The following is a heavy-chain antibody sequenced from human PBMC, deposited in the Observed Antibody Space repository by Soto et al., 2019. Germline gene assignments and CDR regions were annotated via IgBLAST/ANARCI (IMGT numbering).Heavy chain of an antibody. V-gene: IGHV3-15*01. CDR2: INNNGAGGTT. CDR1: GFTFTKAY. J-gene: IGHJ4*02. Sequence: EVQLVESGGGLVEPGGAISLSCVASGFTFTKAYMSWVRQAPGKGLEWVGRINNNGAGGTTDYATSVIGRFTISRDDSETSLYLQMKSLNTEATSVYYCATEGGYSGSNFYVAYWGQGTLVTVSS. CDR3: ATEGGYSGSNFYVAY. D-gene: IGHD1-26*01.